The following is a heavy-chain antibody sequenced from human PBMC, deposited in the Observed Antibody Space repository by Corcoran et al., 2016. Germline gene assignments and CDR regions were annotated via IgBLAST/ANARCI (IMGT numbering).Heavy chain of an antibody. J-gene: IGHJ6*02. V-gene: IGHV5-51*01. CDR3: ERHLLYCGAGSYPPYFYYDGRYG. D-gene: IGHD3-10*01. CDR1: GYSFTSYW. CDR2: IYPGDSDT. Sequence: EVQLAQSGAEVKKPGESLKISCKGSGYSFTSYWIGWVPQMPGKGLEWMGIIYPGDSDTRYSPYFQGQVTITADKAISTAYLQWSSLKASDTAMYYCERHLLYCGAGSYPPYFYYDGRYGWGQGTTVPGSS.